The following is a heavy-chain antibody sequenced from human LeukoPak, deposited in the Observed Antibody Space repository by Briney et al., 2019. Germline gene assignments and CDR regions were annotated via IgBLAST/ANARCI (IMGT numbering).Heavy chain of an antibody. D-gene: IGHD1-26*01. CDR2: IYYSGST. V-gene: IGHV4-59*12. CDR3: ARDTYSGSYDPYFDY. CDR1: GGSISSYY. Sequence: PSETLSLTCTVSGGSISSYYWSWIRQPPGKGLEWIGYIYYSGSTNYNPSLKSRVTISVDTSKNQFSLKLSSVTAADTAVYYCARDTYSGSYDPYFDYWGQGTLVTVSS. J-gene: IGHJ4*02.